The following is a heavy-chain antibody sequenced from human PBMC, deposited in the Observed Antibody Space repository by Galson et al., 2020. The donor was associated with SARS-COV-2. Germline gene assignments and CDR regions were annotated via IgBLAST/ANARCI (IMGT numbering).Heavy chain of an antibody. D-gene: IGHD3-3*01. Sequence: SETLSLPSTVSGGPISSSGSYWSWIRQHPGKGLEWIGYIYYSGSTYYNPSLKSRVTISVDTSKNQFSLKLSSVTAADTAVYYCARSITIFGGVIGHFDYWGQGTLVTVSS. CDR1: GGPISSSGSY. V-gene: IGHV4-31*03. J-gene: IGHJ4*02. CDR2: IYYSGST. CDR3: ARSITIFGGVIGHFDY.